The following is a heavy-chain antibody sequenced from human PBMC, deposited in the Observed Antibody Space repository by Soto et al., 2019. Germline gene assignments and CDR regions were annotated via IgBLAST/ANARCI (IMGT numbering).Heavy chain of an antibody. CDR2: ISDYNGNT. CDR1: GYTFTSYG. D-gene: IGHD6-13*01. J-gene: IGHJ5*02. V-gene: IGHV1-18*01. Sequence: ASVKVSCKTSGYTFTSYGISWVRQDPGQGLEWMGWISDYNGNTNYEQKLKGRVTMTTDTSKSTAYMELRSLRSDDTAEYYCERVKTAAAGKDNCFDPWVQGTLVTVSS. CDR3: ERVKTAAAGKDNCFDP.